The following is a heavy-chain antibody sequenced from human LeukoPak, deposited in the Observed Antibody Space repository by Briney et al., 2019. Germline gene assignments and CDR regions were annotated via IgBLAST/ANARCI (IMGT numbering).Heavy chain of an antibody. Sequence: GGSLRLSCAASGFTFSSSAMSWVRQVPGKGLEWVSGISASGGSTYYADSVKGRFTISRDNSKNTLYLQMNSLRAEDTAVYYCAKENEWELVFDYWGQGTLVTVSS. J-gene: IGHJ4*02. CDR3: AKENEWELVFDY. D-gene: IGHD1-26*01. CDR1: GFTFSSSA. V-gene: IGHV3-23*01. CDR2: ISASGGST.